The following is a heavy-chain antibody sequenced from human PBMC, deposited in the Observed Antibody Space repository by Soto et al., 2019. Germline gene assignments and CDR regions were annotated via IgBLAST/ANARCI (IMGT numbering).Heavy chain of an antibody. J-gene: IGHJ4*02. CDR1: GFTFSTYG. V-gene: IGHV3-30*18. Sequence: GGYLRLACAASGFTFSTYGMHWVRQAPGKGLEWVAVMSADGNIIFYVDSVKGRFTISRDNSKNTLYLQMNSLRPEDSALYYGAKEVWHPISWYFDNWGQGT. CDR2: MSADGNII. D-gene: IGHD3-3*02. CDR3: AKEVWHPISWYFDN.